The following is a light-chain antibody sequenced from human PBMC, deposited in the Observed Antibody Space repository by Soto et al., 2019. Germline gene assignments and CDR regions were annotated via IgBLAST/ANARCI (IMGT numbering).Light chain of an antibody. CDR1: RSNIGNNS. Sequence: QSVLTQPPSASGTPGQRVTISCSGSRSNIGNNSVNWYQQLPGTAPKLLIYSNNQRPSGVPDRFSGSKSGTSPSLAISGLQSEDEADYYCAAWDDSLNGVVFGGGTKLTV. V-gene: IGLV1-44*01. J-gene: IGLJ2*01. CDR2: SNN. CDR3: AAWDDSLNGVV.